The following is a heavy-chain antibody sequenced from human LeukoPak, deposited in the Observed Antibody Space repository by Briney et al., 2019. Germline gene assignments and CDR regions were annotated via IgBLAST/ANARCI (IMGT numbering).Heavy chain of an antibody. V-gene: IGHV3-23*01. Sequence: TGGSLRLSCAASGFTFSSYAMSWVRQAPGKGLEWVSAISGSGGSTYYADSVKGRFTISRDNSKNTLYLQMNSLRAEDTAVYYCARQWFGDWGYYFDYWGQGTLVTVSS. J-gene: IGHJ4*02. CDR2: ISGSGGST. CDR1: GFTFSSYA. D-gene: IGHD3-10*01. CDR3: ARQWFGDWGYYFDY.